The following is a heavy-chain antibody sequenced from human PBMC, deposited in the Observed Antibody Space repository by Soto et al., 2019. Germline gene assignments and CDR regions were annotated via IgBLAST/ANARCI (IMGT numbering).Heavy chain of an antibody. CDR2: IIPILGET. Sequence: QVQLVQFGAEGKKPGSSGRVSCKASGTIFSSYTISWVRQAPGQGLEWMGRIIPILGETNSEQKFQGRVTLTADKSTNTAYMELNSLRLEDTALYYCARGLGGRMDDWGQGTTVTVSS. J-gene: IGHJ6*02. CDR3: ARGLGGRMDD. V-gene: IGHV1-69*08. CDR1: GTIFSSYT. D-gene: IGHD3-16*01.